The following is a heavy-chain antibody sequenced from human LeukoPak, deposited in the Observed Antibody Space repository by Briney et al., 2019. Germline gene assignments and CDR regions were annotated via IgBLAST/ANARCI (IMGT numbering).Heavy chain of an antibody. CDR3: AKDSGFLVVPAAPDWYFDV. CDR1: GLPSDDYT. J-gene: IGHJ2*01. CDR2: ISWDGVTT. Sequence: PGGSLRLSCEVSGLPSDDYTIHWVRQTPGQGLQWVSLISWDGVTTFYTDSVKGRFTISRDNSKNSLYLQMNGLRTEDTALYYCAKDSGFLVVPAAPDWYFDVWGRGTLVTVSS. V-gene: IGHV3-43*01. D-gene: IGHD2-2*01.